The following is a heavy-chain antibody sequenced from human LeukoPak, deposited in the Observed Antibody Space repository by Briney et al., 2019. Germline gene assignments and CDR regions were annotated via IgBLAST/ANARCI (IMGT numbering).Heavy chain of an antibody. V-gene: IGHV4-39*01. CDR1: GGSISSSSYY. CDR3: ARHFAPPLLHNWFDP. D-gene: IGHD1-26*01. CDR2: IYYSGST. Sequence: SETLSLXCTVSGGSISSSSYYWGWIRQPPGKGLEWIGSIYYSGSTYYNPSLKSRVTISVDTSKNQFSLKLSSVTAADTAVYYCARHFAPPLLHNWFDPWGQGTLVTVSS. J-gene: IGHJ5*02.